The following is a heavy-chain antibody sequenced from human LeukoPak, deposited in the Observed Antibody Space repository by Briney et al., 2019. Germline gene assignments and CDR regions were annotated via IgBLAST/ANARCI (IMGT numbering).Heavy chain of an antibody. CDR2: IYYTGTT. J-gene: IGHJ4*02. V-gene: IGHV4-31*03. Sequence: PSETLSLTCTVSGDSISSGGYYWSWIRQHPEKGLEWVGYIYYTGTTYYNPSLKSRATISVDTSNNQFSLKLSSVTAADTAVYYCARSSAMIVVVIGFDYWGQGTLVTVSS. CDR1: GDSISSGGYY. CDR3: ARSSAMIVVVIGFDY. D-gene: IGHD3-22*01.